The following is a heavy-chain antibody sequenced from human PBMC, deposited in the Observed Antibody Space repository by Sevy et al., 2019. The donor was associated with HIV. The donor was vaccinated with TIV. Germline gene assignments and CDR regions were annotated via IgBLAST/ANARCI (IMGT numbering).Heavy chain of an antibody. J-gene: IGHJ4*02. Sequence: GGSLRLSCAASGFSVNSNYMTWVRQAPGKGLDWVSSSYSDGSTKYADALKGRFTISSDNSKNTMYLQMNSLRVEDTAVYYCARGGTIFGLVRHYFDYWGQGTLVTVSS. V-gene: IGHV3-66*01. CDR2: SYSDGST. CDR3: ARGGTIFGLVRHYFDY. CDR1: GFSVNSNY. D-gene: IGHD3-3*01.